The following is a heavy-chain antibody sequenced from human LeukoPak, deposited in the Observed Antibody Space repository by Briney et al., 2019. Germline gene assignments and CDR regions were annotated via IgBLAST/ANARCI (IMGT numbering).Heavy chain of an antibody. V-gene: IGHV4-59*01. J-gene: IGHJ4*02. Sequence: PSETLSLTCTVSGGSISSYYWSWIRQPPGKGLEWIGYIYYSGSTNYNPSLKSRVTISVDTSKNQFSLKLSSVTAADTAVYYCARRDVIELYFDYWGQGTLVTVSS. CDR2: IYYSGST. CDR1: GGSISSYY. CDR3: ARRDVIELYFDY. D-gene: IGHD1-7*01.